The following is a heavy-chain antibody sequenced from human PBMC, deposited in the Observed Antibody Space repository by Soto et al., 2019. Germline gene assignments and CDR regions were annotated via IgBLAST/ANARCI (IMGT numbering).Heavy chain of an antibody. CDR1: GFTFSSYA. CDR3: AKAILEWLPLGASDYMDV. J-gene: IGHJ6*03. CDR2: ISYDGSNK. Sequence: HPGGSLRLCCAASGFTFSSYAMSWVRQAPGKGLEWVAVISYDGSNKYYADSVKGRFTISRDNSKNTLYLQMYSLRAEDTAVYYCAKAILEWLPLGASDYMDVWGKGTTVTVSS. V-gene: IGHV3-30*18. D-gene: IGHD3-3*01.